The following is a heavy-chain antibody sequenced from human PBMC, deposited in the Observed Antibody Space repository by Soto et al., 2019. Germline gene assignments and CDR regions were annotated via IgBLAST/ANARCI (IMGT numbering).Heavy chain of an antibody. J-gene: IGHJ4*02. V-gene: IGHV3-23*01. D-gene: IGHD3-16*02. CDR3: AKDAYDYVWGSYRYYFDY. Sequence: GGSLRLSCAASGFTFSSYAMIWVRQAPGKGLEWVSAISGSGGSTYYADSVKGRFTISRDNSKNTLYLQMNSLRAEDTAVYYCAKDAYDYVWGSYRYYFDYWGQGTLVTVSS. CDR1: GFTFSSYA. CDR2: ISGSGGST.